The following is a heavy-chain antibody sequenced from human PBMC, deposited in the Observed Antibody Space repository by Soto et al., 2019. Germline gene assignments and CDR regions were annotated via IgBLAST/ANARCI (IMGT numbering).Heavy chain of an antibody. Sequence: GGSLRLSCAASGFTFSSYGMHWVRQAPGKGLEWVAVIWYDGSNKYYADSVKGRFTISRDNSKNTLFLQMNSLRVEDTAMYYCESGAKPAAGTDAVDYWGQGTLVTVYS. CDR2: IWYDGSNK. CDR1: GFTFSSYG. CDR3: ESGAKPAAGTDAVDY. V-gene: IGHV3-33*01. D-gene: IGHD6-13*01. J-gene: IGHJ4*02.